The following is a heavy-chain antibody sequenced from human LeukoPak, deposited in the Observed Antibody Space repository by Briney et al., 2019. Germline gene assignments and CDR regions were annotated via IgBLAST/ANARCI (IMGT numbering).Heavy chain of an antibody. CDR1: GFTFSSYG. J-gene: IGHJ4*02. Sequence: GGSLRLSCAASGFTFSSYGMSWVRQTADKRLEWVSAISGSGDATFYTDSVKGRFTISRDNSKNTLYLQMNNLRVEDTAVYYCAKGHFASSSFFDYWGQGTLVTVSS. D-gene: IGHD6-6*01. V-gene: IGHV3-23*01. CDR3: AKGHFASSSFFDY. CDR2: ISGSGDAT.